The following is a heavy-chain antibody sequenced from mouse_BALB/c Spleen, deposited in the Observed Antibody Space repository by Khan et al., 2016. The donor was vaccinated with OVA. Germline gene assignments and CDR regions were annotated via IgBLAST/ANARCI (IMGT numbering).Heavy chain of an antibody. CDR3: ASYRYDDFDY. CDR1: GYTFTTYW. CDR2: IYPGDGDP. D-gene: IGHD2-14*01. Sequence: QVQLQQSGAELARPGASVKLSCKASGYTFTTYWMQWVKQRPGQGLEWIGTIYPGDGDPRYTQKFKGKATLTADKSSSTAYTQLNSLASEDSAVYYCASYRYDDFDYWGQGTTLTVSS. J-gene: IGHJ2*01. V-gene: IGHV1-87*01.